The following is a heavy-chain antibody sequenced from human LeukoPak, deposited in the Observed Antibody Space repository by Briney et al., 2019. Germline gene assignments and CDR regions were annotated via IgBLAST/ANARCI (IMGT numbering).Heavy chain of an antibody. CDR3: AKDLTDTASYTH. CDR2: ISGSGGSA. Sequence: GGSLRLSCAASGFTFSSYAMSWVRQAPGKGLEWVSAISGSGGSAYNADSVKGRFTISRDNSKNTLYLQMNSLRAEDTAVYYCAKDLTDTASYTHWGQGTLVTVSS. D-gene: IGHD5-18*01. J-gene: IGHJ4*02. CDR1: GFTFSSYA. V-gene: IGHV3-23*01.